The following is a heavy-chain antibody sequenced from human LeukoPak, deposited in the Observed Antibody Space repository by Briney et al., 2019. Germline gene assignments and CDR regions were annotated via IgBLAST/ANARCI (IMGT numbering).Heavy chain of an antibody. J-gene: IGHJ4*02. CDR1: GYTFTSYY. CDR2: INPSGGST. Sequence: ASVKVSCKASGYTFTSYYMHWVRQAPGQGLGWMGIINPSGGSTTYAQNFQGRVTMTRDTSTSTVYMELISLRSEDTAVYYCARGGRALNYYGSGSYSYPYDSWGQGTLVTVSS. V-gene: IGHV1-46*01. CDR3: ARGGRALNYYGSGSYSYPYDS. D-gene: IGHD3-10*01.